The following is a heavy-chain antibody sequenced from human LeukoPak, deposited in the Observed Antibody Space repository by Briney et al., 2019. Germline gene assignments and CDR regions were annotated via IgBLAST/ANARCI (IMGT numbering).Heavy chain of an antibody. CDR2: IYYSGST. D-gene: IGHD5-18*01. CDR1: GGSISSGGYY. CDR3: ARGGYSYGHPIDY. J-gene: IGHJ4*02. Sequence: SETLSLTCTVSGGSISSGGYYWSWIRQHPGKGLEWIGYIYYSGSTYYNPSLKSRVTISVDTSKNQFSLKLSSVTAADTAVYYCARGGYSYGHPIDYWGQGTLVTVSS. V-gene: IGHV4-31*03.